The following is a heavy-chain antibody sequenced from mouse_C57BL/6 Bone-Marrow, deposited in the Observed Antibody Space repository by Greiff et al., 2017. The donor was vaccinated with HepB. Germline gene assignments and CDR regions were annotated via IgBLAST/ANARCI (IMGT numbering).Heavy chain of an antibody. CDR1: GFTFSSYT. Sequence: EVQLVESGGGLVKPGGSLKLSCAASGFTFSSYTMSWVRQTPEKRLEWVATISGGGGNTYYPDSVKGRFTISRDNAKNTLYLQMSSLRSEDTALYYCATLTTVTHYYAMDYWGQGTSVTVSS. CDR2: ISGGGGNT. V-gene: IGHV5-9*01. J-gene: IGHJ4*01. CDR3: ATLTTVTHYYAMDY. D-gene: IGHD1-1*01.